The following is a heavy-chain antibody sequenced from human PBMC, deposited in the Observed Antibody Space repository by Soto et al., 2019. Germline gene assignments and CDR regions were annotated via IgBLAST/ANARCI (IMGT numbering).Heavy chain of an antibody. D-gene: IGHD6-19*01. CDR2: ISAFNGET. V-gene: IGHV1-18*01. Sequence: ASVNVSWNPSGFTFSDYGFSWVRQAPGRGLERMGWISAFNGETSYTQRSEGRVAMTTDAATTTAYMELRSLTIDAPAVYYCVSDQQWLLPLALNFDNRGQGTVATVSS. CDR3: VSDQQWLLPLALNFDN. J-gene: IGHJ4*02. CDR1: GFTFSDYG.